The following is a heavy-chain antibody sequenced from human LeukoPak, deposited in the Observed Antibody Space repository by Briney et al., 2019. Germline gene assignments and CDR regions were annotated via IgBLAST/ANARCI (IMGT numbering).Heavy chain of an antibody. CDR2: IYHSGST. D-gene: IGHD2-15*01. CDR1: GGSISSGGYY. CDR3: ARVPRRGSIIGSRAFDI. J-gene: IGHJ3*02. Sequence: SETLPLTCTVSGGSISSGGYYWSWIRQPPGKGLEWIGYIYHSGSTYYNPSLKSRVTISVDTSKNQFSLKLSSVTAADTAAYYCARVPRRGSIIGSRAFDIWGQGTMVTVSS. V-gene: IGHV4-30-2*01.